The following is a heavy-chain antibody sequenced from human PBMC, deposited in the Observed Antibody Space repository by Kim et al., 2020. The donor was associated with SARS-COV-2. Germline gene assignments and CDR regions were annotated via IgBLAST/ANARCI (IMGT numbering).Heavy chain of an antibody. D-gene: IGHD3-22*01. J-gene: IGHJ6*02. CDR3: ARALDYYDSSGYSGYYGMDG. CDR2: IGTAGDT. CDR1: GFTFSSYD. V-gene: IGHV3-13*01. Sequence: GGSLRLSCAASGFTFSSYDMHWVRQATGKGLEWVSAIGTAGDTYYPGSVKGRFTISRDNAKNSLYLQMNSLRAGDTAVYYCARALDYYDSSGYSGYYGMDGWGQGTTVTVSS.